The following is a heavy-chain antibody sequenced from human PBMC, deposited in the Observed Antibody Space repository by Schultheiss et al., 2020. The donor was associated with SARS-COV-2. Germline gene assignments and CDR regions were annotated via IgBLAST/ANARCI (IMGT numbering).Heavy chain of an antibody. D-gene: IGHD3-22*01. CDR2: ISSSSSYI. J-gene: IGHJ3*02. CDR1: GFTFSSYS. Sequence: GESLKISCAASGFTFSSYSMNWVRQAPGKGLEWVSSISSSSSYIYYADSVKGRFTISRDNAKNSLYLQMNSLRAEDTAVYYCARDRGDSTVTGAFYIWGQGTMVTVSS. V-gene: IGHV3-21*01. CDR3: ARDRGDSTVTGAFYI.